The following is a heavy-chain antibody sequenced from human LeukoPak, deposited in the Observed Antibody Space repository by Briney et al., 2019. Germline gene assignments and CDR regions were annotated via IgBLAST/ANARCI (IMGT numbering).Heavy chain of an antibody. V-gene: IGHV1-69*04. CDR1: GGTFSSYA. CDR3: AREDTAMVVFDY. J-gene: IGHJ4*02. D-gene: IGHD5-18*01. Sequence: SVKVSCKASGGTFSSYAISWVRQAPGQGLEWMGRIIPILGIANYAQRFQGRVTITADKSTSTAYMELSSLRSEDTAVYYCAREDTAMVVFDYWGQGTLVTVSS. CDR2: IIPILGIA.